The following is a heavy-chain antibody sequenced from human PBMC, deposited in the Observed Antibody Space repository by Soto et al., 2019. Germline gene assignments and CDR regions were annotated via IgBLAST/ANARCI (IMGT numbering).Heavy chain of an antibody. CDR1: GGTFSSYA. CDR3: ATHWTGVPRYYYGMDV. V-gene: IGHV1-69*12. CDR2: IIPIFGTA. D-gene: IGHD2-8*02. J-gene: IGHJ6*02. Sequence: QVQLVQSGAEVKKPGSSVKVSCKASGGTFSSYAISWVRQAPGQGLEWMGGIIPIFGTANYAPKFQGRVTITADESTSTAYMELSSLRSEDTAVYYCATHWTGVPRYYYGMDVWGQGTTVTVSS.